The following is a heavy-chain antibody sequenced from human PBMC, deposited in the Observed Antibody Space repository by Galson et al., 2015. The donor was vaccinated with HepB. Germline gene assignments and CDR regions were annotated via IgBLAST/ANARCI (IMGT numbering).Heavy chain of an antibody. V-gene: IGHV2-5*02. Sequence: PALVKPTQTLTLTCTFSGFSLSTSGVGVGWIRQPPGKALEWLALIYWDDDKRYSPSLKSRLTITKDTSKNQVVLTMTNMDPVDTATYYCAHRKARYFDWLSKAYFDYWGQGTLDTVSS. D-gene: IGHD3-9*01. CDR1: GFSLSTSGVG. J-gene: IGHJ4*02. CDR2: IYWDDDK. CDR3: AHRKARYFDWLSKAYFDY.